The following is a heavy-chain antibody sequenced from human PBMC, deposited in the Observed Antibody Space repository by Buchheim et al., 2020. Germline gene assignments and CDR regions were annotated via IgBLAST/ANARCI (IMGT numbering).Heavy chain of an antibody. CDR3: ARDPGVNCGGDCYSTHGMDV. CDR1: GGSINSGGYS. V-gene: IGHV4-30-2*01. J-gene: IGHJ6*02. Sequence: QLHLQESGSGLVKPSQTLSLTCAVSGGSINSGGYSWSWIRQPPGKGLEWIGYIYHSGSAYYNPSLKSRVTISVDRSKNQFSLKLTSVTAADTAVYYCARDPGVNCGGDCYSTHGMDVWGQGTT. CDR2: IYHSGSA. D-gene: IGHD2-21*02.